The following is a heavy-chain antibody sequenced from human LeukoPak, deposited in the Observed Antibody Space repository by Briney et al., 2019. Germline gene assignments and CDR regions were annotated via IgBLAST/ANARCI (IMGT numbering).Heavy chain of an antibody. V-gene: IGHV3-23*01. Sequence: GGSLRLSCAASGFTFSSYAMSWARQAPGKGLEWVSGIGGSGASTYYADSVKGRFTVSRDNSKNTLYLQLNSLKADDTAVYYCARGGYTYGPGTWGQGTLVTVSS. CDR3: ARGGYTYGPGT. D-gene: IGHD5-18*01. J-gene: IGHJ4*02. CDR1: GFTFSSYA. CDR2: IGGSGAST.